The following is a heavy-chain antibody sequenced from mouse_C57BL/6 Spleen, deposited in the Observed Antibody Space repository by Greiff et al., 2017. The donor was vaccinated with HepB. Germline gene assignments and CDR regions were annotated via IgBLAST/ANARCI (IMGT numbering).Heavy chain of an antibody. V-gene: IGHV1-18*01. CDR2: INPNNGGT. J-gene: IGHJ2*01. CDR3: ARPDSSGKDYFDY. D-gene: IGHD3-2*02. Sequence: DVKLQESGPELVKPGASVKIPCKASGYTFTDYNMDWVKQSHGKSLEWIGDINPNNGGTIYNQKFKGKATLTVDKSSSTAYMELRSLTSEDTAVYYCARPDSSGKDYFDYWGQGTTLTVSS. CDR1: GYTFTDYN.